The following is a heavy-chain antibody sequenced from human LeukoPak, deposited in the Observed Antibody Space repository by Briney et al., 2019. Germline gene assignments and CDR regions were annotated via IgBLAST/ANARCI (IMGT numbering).Heavy chain of an antibody. J-gene: IGHJ5*02. CDR2: IYTSGST. CDR1: GGSISSYY. V-gene: IGHV4-4*07. D-gene: IGHD6-19*01. Sequence: SETLSLTXTVSGGSISSYYWSWIRQTAGKGLEWIGRIYTSGSTNYNPSLKSRVTMSVDTSKNQFSLKLSSVTAADTAVYYCARASLPVAGRFWFDPWGQGTLVTVSS. CDR3: ARASLPVAGRFWFDP.